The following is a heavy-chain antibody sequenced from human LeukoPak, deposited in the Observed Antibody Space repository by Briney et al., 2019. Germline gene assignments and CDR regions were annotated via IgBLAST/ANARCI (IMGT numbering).Heavy chain of an antibody. Sequence: GASLRLSCAASGLTFSSSGTGSVRLAPGKGLECDSAIGTGVNNVYYADSVKGRFTIPRDNSKNTLYLQMNSLRAEDTAVYYCAKTGPYYFDDWGQGILVSVSS. J-gene: IGHJ4*02. CDR2: IGTGVNNV. CDR3: AKTGPYYFDD. CDR1: GLTFSSSG. D-gene: IGHD1-1*01. V-gene: IGHV3-23*01.